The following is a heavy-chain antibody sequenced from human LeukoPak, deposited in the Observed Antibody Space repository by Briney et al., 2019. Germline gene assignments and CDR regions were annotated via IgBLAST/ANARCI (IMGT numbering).Heavy chain of an antibody. CDR2: IYYSGNT. J-gene: IGHJ5*02. CDR1: GGSISSGAYY. CDR3: ARDATKSGGDWFDP. V-gene: IGHV4-31*03. Sequence: SETLSLTCTVSGGSISSGAYYWSWIRQHPGKGLEWIGYIYYSGNTYYNPSLESRVTISVDTSKNQFSLRLSSVTAADTAVYYCARDATKSGGDWFDPWGQGTLVTVSS. D-gene: IGHD2-21*01.